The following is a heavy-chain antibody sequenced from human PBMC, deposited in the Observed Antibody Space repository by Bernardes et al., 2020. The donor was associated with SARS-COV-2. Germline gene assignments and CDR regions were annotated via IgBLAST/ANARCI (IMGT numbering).Heavy chain of an antibody. CDR3: ARDVVGKEDS. CDR1: GFTFSRYW. D-gene: IGHD2-15*01. Sequence: GGSLRLSCVASGFTFSRYWMHWVRQVPGKGLVWVSRTNEYGTVTNYADSVKGRFTISRDNDKDTLFLQMNSLRAEDSAVYYCARDVVGKEDSWGQGTLVTDSS. CDR2: TNEYGTVT. J-gene: IGHJ4*02. V-gene: IGHV3-74*01.